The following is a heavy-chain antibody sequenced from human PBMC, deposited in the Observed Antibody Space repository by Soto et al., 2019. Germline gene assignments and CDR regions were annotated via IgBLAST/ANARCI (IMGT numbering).Heavy chain of an antibody. D-gene: IGHD6-13*01. CDR2: IVVGSGNT. J-gene: IGHJ3*02. Sequence: SVKVSCKASGFTFTSSAMQWVRQARGQRLEWIGWIVVGSGNTNYAQKFQERVTITRDMSTSTAYMELSSLRSEDTAVYYCAADPGIAALDAFDIWGQGTMVTVSS. CDR3: AADPGIAALDAFDI. V-gene: IGHV1-58*02. CDR1: GFTFTSSA.